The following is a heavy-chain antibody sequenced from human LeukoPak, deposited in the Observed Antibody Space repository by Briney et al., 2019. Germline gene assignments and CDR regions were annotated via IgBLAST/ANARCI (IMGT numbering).Heavy chain of an antibody. Sequence: PGGSLRLSCAASGIAVSSNYMSWVRQAPGKGLEGVSVIYSGGSTYYADSVKGRITISRDNAKNTLYLQMNSLRAEDTALYYCARALGNAFDIWGQGTMVTVSS. V-gene: IGHV3-53*01. CDR2: IYSGGST. J-gene: IGHJ3*02. CDR3: ARALGNAFDI. CDR1: GIAVSSNY. D-gene: IGHD7-27*01.